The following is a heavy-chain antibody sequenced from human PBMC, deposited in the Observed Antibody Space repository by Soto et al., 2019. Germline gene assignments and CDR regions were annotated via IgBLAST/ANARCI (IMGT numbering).Heavy chain of an antibody. CDR1: GFTFSDYY. CDR2: ISSSSSYT. CDR3: ARDSGWLMEPMIFDP. D-gene: IGHD6-19*01. Sequence: QVQLLESGGGLVKPGGSLRLSCAASGFTFSDYYMSWIRQAPGKGLEWVSYISSSSSYTNYADSVKGRFTISRDNAKNSLYLQMNSLRDEDTAVYCCARDSGWLMEPMIFDPWGQGTLVTVSS. V-gene: IGHV3-11*06. J-gene: IGHJ5*02.